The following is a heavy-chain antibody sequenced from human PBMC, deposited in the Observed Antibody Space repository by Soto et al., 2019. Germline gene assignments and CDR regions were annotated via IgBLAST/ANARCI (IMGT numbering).Heavy chain of an antibody. CDR1: GGSFSGYY. J-gene: IGHJ4*02. CDR3: ASSGGHPDY. V-gene: IGHV4-34*01. Sequence: ETLYIGCAVQGGSFSGYYWSWIRQPPGKGLEWIGEINHSGSTNYNPSLKSRVTISVDTSKSQFSLKLSSVTAADTAVYYCASSGGHPDYLGQGTLVTVS. CDR2: INHSGST. D-gene: IGHD2-15*01.